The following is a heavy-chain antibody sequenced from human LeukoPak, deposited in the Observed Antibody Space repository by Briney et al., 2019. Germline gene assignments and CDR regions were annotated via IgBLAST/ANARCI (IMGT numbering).Heavy chain of an antibody. V-gene: IGHV3-23*01. CDR2: ITGSGDTT. Sequence: GGSLRVSCAASGFTVSSNQMSWVRQAPGKGLEWESVITGSGDTTYYAGSVKGRFTVSRDNSKNTLYIHMNSLRVEDTAVYYCAKTYGGGHLAYFDHWGQGTLVTVAS. J-gene: IGHJ4*02. D-gene: IGHD1-26*01. CDR1: GFTVSSNQ. CDR3: AKTYGGGHLAYFDH.